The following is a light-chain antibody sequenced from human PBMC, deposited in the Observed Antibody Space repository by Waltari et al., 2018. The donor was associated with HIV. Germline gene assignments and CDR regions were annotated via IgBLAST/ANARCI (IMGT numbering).Light chain of an antibody. V-gene: IGKV1-16*02. J-gene: IGKJ4*01. CDR3: QQYTSFPLT. CDR2: GAS. Sequence: DVQMTQSPSSLSASIGDRVIISCRASQDITNLLAWFQQRPGKAPKSLIYGASTVQAGVPWSKFSGAGSGTDFTLTITDLQPEYVATYYCQQYTSFPLTFGGGTAVEI. CDR1: QDITNL.